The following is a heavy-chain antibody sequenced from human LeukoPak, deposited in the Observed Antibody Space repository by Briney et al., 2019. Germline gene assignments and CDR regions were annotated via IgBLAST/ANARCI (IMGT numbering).Heavy chain of an antibody. D-gene: IGHD3-16*02. CDR1: GFSFNSYW. CDR2: IYAADSDT. V-gene: IGHV5-51*01. CDR3: ARNKKEEISSERTLDY. J-gene: IGHJ4*02. Sequence: GESLKISCKGSGFSFNSYWIGWVRQMPGKGLEWMGIIYAADSDTRYSPSFQGQVTISADKSINTAYLQWSSLRASDTAIYYCARNKKEEISSERTLDYWGQGTLVTVSS.